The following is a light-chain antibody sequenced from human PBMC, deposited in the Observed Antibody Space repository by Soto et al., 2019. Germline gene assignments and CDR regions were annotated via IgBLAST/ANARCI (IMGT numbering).Light chain of an antibody. CDR1: RSVTSH. CDR3: QQYNNWPPYT. CDR2: GAS. V-gene: IGKV3-15*01. J-gene: IGKJ2*01. Sequence: ETVMTQSPATLSVSPGERATLSCRASRSVTSHLAWYQQKPGQAPRLLIYGASTRATDIPARFSGSGSGTEFTLTISSLQSEDSAVYYCQQYNNWPPYTFGQGTNLEIK.